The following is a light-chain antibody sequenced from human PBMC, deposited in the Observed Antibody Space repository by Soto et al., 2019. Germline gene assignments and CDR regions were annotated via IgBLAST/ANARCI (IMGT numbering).Light chain of an antibody. J-gene: IGLJ1*01. CDR3: CSYAGRSTFV. V-gene: IGLV2-23*01. CDR2: EGS. CDR1: SSDVGSYNL. Sequence: QSALTQPASVSGSPGQSITISCTGTSSDVGSYNLVSWYQQHPGKAPKLMIYEGSKRPSGVSNLFSGSKSGNTASLTISGLQAEDEADYYCCSYAGRSTFVFGTGTKVTVL.